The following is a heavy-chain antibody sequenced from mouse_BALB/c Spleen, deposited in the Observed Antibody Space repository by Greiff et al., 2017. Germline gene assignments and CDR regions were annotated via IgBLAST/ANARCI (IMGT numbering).Heavy chain of an antibody. Sequence: EVQGVESGGGLVQPGGSRKLSCAASGFTFSSFGMHWVRQAPETGLEWVAYISSGSSTIYYADTVKVRFTISRDNPKNTLFLQMTSLRSEDTAMYYCARREIYYYGSSYSYAMDYWGQGTSVTVSA. CDR2: ISSGSSTI. CDR1: GFTFSSFG. CDR3: ARREIYYYGSSYSYAMDY. D-gene: IGHD1-1*01. V-gene: IGHV5-17*02. J-gene: IGHJ4*01.